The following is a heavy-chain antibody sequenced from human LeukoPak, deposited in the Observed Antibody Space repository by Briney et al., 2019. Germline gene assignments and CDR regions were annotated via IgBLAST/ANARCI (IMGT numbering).Heavy chain of an antibody. CDR3: ASYPRSIPTPPFDY. D-gene: IGHD2-21*01. Sequence: ASVKVSCKASGYTFTAQYMHWVRQAPGQGLEWMGWINPNNGDTKYAQSFLGRVTMTRDKSTTTAYMQLSSLRSDDTAAYFCASYPRSIPTPPFDYWGQGTLVTVSS. CDR2: INPNNGDT. J-gene: IGHJ4*02. V-gene: IGHV1-2*02. CDR1: GYTFTAQY.